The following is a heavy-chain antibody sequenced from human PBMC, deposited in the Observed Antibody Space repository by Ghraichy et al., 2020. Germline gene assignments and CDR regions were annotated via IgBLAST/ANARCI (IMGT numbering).Heavy chain of an antibody. CDR1: GYTFTSYD. CDR3: ARGEWLSEAFDI. J-gene: IGHJ3*02. CDR2: MNPNSGNT. Sequence: ASVKVSCKASGYTFTSYDINWVRQATGQGLEWMGWMNPNSGNTGYAQKFQGRVTMTRNTSISTAYMELSSLRSEDMAVYYCARGEWLSEAFDIWGQGTMVTVSS. D-gene: IGHD6-19*01. V-gene: IGHV1-8*02.